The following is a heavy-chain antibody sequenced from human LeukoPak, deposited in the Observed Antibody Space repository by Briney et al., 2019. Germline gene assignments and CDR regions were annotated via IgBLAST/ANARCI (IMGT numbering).Heavy chain of an antibody. D-gene: IGHD5-24*01. CDR1: GYTFTGYW. CDR2: INTDGSST. Sequence: SRKASGYTFTGYWMHWVRQAPGKGLVWVSRINTDGSSTAYADSVKGRFTISRDNAENTLYLQMNSLRAEDTAVYYCAKAGATINYGDYWGQGTLVTVSS. J-gene: IGHJ4*02. CDR3: AKAGATINYGDY. V-gene: IGHV3-74*01.